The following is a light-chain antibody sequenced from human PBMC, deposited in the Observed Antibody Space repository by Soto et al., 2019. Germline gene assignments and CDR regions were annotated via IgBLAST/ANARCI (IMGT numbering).Light chain of an antibody. CDR2: KAS. CDR1: QSIDGY. Sequence: DIQMTQSPSTLPASVGDRVSITCRASQSIDGYLNWYQQKPGKAPKLLIYKASTLKSGVPSRFSGSGSGTEFTLTISSLQPDDFATYYCQHYNSYSEAFGQGTKVDIK. V-gene: IGKV1-5*03. CDR3: QHYNSYSEA. J-gene: IGKJ1*01.